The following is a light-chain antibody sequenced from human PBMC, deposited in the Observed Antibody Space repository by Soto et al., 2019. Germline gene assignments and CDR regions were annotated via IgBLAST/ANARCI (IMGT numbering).Light chain of an antibody. CDR2: AAS. J-gene: IGKJ4*01. V-gene: IGKV1-6*01. Sequence: AIQMTQSPSSLSASVGDRVTITCRASQGIRNDLGWYQQKPGKAPKLLIYAASSLQSGVPSRFSGSGSGTDFTLTISSLQPEEFATYYCLQDYNYPLTFGGVTKVEIK. CDR1: QGIRND. CDR3: LQDYNYPLT.